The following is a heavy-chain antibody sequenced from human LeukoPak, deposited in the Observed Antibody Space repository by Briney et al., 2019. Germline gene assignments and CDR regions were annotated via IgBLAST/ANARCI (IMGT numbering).Heavy chain of an antibody. CDR1: GFTLSNAW. J-gene: IGHJ4*02. CDR3: TTDYAPGY. D-gene: IGHD4-17*01. V-gene: IGHV3-15*01. Sequence: GGSLRLSCRASGFTLSNAWMSWVRQAPGKGLEWVGRIKSKSNGGTTDYTAPVKGRFAISRDDSKNTLYLQMNSLKTEDTAVYYCTTDYAPGYWGQGTLVTVSS. CDR2: IKSKSNGGTT.